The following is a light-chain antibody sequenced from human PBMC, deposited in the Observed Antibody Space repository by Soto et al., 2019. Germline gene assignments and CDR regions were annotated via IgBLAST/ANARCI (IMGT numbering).Light chain of an antibody. V-gene: IGKV1-5*01. CDR3: QQYNSYRT. J-gene: IGKJ1*01. CDR2: DAS. CDR1: QSISSW. Sequence: DIQMTQSPSTLSASVGDRDTITCRASQSISSWLAWYQQKPGKAPKLMIYDASSLESGVPSRFSGSGSGTEFTLSISCLQPDDFATYYCQQYNSYRTFGQGTKVDIK.